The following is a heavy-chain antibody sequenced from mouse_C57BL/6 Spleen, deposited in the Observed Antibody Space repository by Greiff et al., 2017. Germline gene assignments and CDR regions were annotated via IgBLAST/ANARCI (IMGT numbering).Heavy chain of an antibody. CDR1: GFNIKDYY. V-gene: IGHV14-2*01. Sequence: VHVKQSGAELVKPGASVKLSCTASGFNIKDYYMHWVKQRTEQGLEWIGRLDPEDGETKYAPKFQGKATITADTSSNTAYLQLSSLTSEDTAVYYCAFYRYYGSSIDCWGQGTTLTVSS. CDR3: AFYRYYGSSIDC. D-gene: IGHD1-1*01. CDR2: LDPEDGET. J-gene: IGHJ2*01.